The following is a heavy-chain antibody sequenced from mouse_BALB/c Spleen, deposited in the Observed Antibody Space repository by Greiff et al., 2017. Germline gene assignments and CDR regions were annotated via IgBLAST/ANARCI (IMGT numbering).Heavy chain of an antibody. CDR2: IRLKSNNNAS. CDR3: TSGIGDY. Sequence: EVNVVESGGGLVQPGGSMKLSCVASGFTFSNYCMNWVRQTPEKGLEWVAEIRLKSNNNASHYAESVKGRFTNSRDDSKSSVYLQMNNSRAEDTGIYYCTSGIGDYWGQGTTLTVSS. J-gene: IGHJ2*01. CDR1: GFTFSNYC. V-gene: IGHV6-6*02. D-gene: IGHD2-14*01.